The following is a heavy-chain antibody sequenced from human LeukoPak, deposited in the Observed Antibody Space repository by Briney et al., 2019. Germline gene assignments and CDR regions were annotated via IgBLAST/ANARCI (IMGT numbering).Heavy chain of an antibody. J-gene: IGHJ3*01. CDR2: ISAYNGNT. Sequence: PGAPVKVSCKASGYTFTSYGISWVRQAPGQGLEGMGWISAYNGNTNYAQKLQGRVTMTTDTSTSPAYMELRRLRSDDTAVYYCARGYSIVHAFDVWGQGTMVTVSS. CDR3: ARGYSIVHAFDV. CDR1: GYTFTSYG. V-gene: IGHV1-18*01. D-gene: IGHD6-6*01.